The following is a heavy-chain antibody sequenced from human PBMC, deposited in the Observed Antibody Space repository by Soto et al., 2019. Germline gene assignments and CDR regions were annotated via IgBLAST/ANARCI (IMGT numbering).Heavy chain of an antibody. V-gene: IGHV4-34*02. D-gene: IGHD1-1*01. Sequence: QVQLQQWGAGLLKPSETLSLICVVSGGSFSGYYWSWIRQPPGKGLEWIGENNHSGSTNYNPSLTSRVTISVDTSKNQFSLKLSSVTAADPAVYYCARAHRRTGLGYWGQGTLVTVSS. CDR2: NNHSGST. CDR3: ARAHRRTGLGY. J-gene: IGHJ4*02. CDR1: GGSFSGYY.